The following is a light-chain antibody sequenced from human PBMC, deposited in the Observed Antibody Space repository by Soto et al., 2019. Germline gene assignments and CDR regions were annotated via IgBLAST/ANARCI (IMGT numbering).Light chain of an antibody. CDR2: GAS. J-gene: IGKJ3*01. CDR3: QQYASSPFT. V-gene: IGKV3-20*01. Sequence: EIVLTQSPGTLSLSPGERATLSCRASETIKSSYLAWYQQKPGQAPRLLIYGASRRATGIPDRFSGSYSRTDVSLTITRLEPEDFAVYYCQQYASSPFTFGPGTKVDIK. CDR1: ETIKSSY.